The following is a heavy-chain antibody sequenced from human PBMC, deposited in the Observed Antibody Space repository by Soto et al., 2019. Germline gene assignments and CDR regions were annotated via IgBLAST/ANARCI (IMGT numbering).Heavy chain of an antibody. CDR1: GFTFSNAW. D-gene: IGHD3-3*01. J-gene: IGHJ4*02. CDR3: TTAPYYDFWSGYHNADY. V-gene: IGHV3-15*01. CDR2: IKSKTDGGTT. Sequence: AGGSLRLSCAASGFTFSNAWMSWVRQAPGKGLEWVGRIKSKTDGGTTDYAAPVKGRFTISRDDSKNTLYLQMNSLKTEDTAVYYCTTAPYYDFWSGYHNADYWGQGTLVTVSS.